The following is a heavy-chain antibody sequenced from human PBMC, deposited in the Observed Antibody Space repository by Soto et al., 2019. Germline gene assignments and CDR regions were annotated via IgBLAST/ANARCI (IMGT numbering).Heavy chain of an antibody. CDR3: AKALRAVANNWFDP. D-gene: IGHD6-19*01. J-gene: IGHJ5*02. Sequence: GGSLRLSCAASGFTFSSYAMSWVRQAPGKGLARVSAISGSGGSTYYADSVKGRFTISRDNSKNTLYLQMNSLRAEDTAVYYCAKALRAVANNWFDPWGQGTLVTVSS. V-gene: IGHV3-23*01. CDR1: GFTFSSYA. CDR2: ISGSGGST.